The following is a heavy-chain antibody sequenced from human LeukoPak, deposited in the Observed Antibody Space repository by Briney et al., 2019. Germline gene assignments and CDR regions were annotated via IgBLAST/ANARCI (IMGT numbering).Heavy chain of an antibody. D-gene: IGHD2-2*02. CDR1: GYTFTSYY. J-gene: IGHJ4*02. V-gene: IGHV1-46*01. CDR2: INPSGGST. CDR3: ARELAHVVPAAIEDY. Sequence: ASVKVSCKASGYTFTSYYMHWVRQAPGQGLEWMGIINPSGGSTSYAQKFQGRVTMTRDTSTSTVYMELSSLRSEDTAVYYCARELAHVVPAAIEDYWGQGTLVTVSS.